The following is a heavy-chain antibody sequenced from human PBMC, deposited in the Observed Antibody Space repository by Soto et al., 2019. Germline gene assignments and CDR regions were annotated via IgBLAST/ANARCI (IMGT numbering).Heavy chain of an antibody. CDR1: GYTFTNSD. V-gene: IGHV1-8*01. CDR3: ARALIAAAGLDY. J-gene: IGHJ4*02. CDR2: MNPNSGNS. D-gene: IGHD6-13*01. Sequence: ASVKVSCKASGYTFTNSDINWVRQATGQGLEWVGWMNPNSGNSGCAQKFQGRVTMTRNTSISTAYMELSSLRSEDTAVYYCARALIAAAGLDYWGRGTLVTVSS.